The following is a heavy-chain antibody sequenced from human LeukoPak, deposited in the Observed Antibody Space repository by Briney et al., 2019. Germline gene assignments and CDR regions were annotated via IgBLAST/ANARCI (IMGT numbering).Heavy chain of an antibody. V-gene: IGHV3-48*02. CDR1: GFTFSIYS. J-gene: IGHJ4*02. D-gene: IGHD4-17*01. CDR2: ISSSSSTM. Sequence: GGPLRLSCAASGFTFSIYSMKWVRQAPGKGREWVSYISSSSSTMYYAGSGKGRFTISRDNAKNSLYLQMNSLRDEDTAVYYCARMTTVTTNFDYWGQGTLVTVSS. CDR3: ARMTTVTTNFDY.